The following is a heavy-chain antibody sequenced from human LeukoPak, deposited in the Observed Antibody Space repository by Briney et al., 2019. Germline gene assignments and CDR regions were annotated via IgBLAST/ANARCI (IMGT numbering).Heavy chain of an antibody. J-gene: IGHJ6*04. Sequence: PSETLSLTCTVSGGSISSYYWSWIRQPPGKGLEWIGYIYYSGSTNYNPSLKSRVTISVDTSKIQFSLKLSSVTAADTAVYYCARSPNYDFWSGAPSDVWGKGTTVTVSS. CDR2: IYYSGST. V-gene: IGHV4-59*01. CDR1: GGSISSYY. CDR3: ARSPNYDFWSGAPSDV. D-gene: IGHD3-3*01.